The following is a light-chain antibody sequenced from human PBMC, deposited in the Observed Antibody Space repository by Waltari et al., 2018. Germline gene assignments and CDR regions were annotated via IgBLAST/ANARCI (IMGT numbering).Light chain of an antibody. V-gene: IGLV2-23*01. CDR1: SSDIGKLNH. CDR3: CSYAGDVTYV. CDR2: EDD. Sequence: QSALTQPASVSGSPGQSITISCTGTSSDIGKLNHVSWYQQHPGKAPKLIIFEDDKRPFGVSSRFSASKSGNTASLIIAGLQVDDEADYFCCSYAGDVTYVFGAGTKVTVL. J-gene: IGLJ1*01.